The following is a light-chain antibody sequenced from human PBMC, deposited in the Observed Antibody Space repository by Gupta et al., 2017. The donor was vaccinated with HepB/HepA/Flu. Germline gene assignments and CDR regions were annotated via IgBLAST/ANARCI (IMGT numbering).Light chain of an antibody. V-gene: IGLV10-54*04. CDR1: NNNVDRQG. CDR3: SAGDSSRRCRV. Sequence: LPKPPSVSMDLSTTATLTCTGNNNNVDRQGASWLQQHQGHPPKLLSYRNNNRPSGISERFSASRSGNTAALTISGLQTEDEADYYCSAGDSSRRCRVFGGGTKLVVL. CDR2: RNN. J-gene: IGLJ3*02.